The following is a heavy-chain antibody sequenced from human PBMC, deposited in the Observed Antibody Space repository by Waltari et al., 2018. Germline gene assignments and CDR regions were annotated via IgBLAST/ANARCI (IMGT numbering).Heavy chain of an antibody. CDR2: IIPIFGTA. Sequence: QVQLVQSGAEVKKPGSSVTVSCKSSGGTFSSYALSCVRQTPGQGLEWMGGIIPIFGTANYAQKFQGRVTITADESTSTAYMELSSLRSEDTAVYYCAKGYCSGGSCYPFDYWGQGPLVTVSS. D-gene: IGHD2-15*01. J-gene: IGHJ4*02. CDR3: AKGYCSGGSCYPFDY. V-gene: IGHV1-69*13. CDR1: GGTFSSYA.